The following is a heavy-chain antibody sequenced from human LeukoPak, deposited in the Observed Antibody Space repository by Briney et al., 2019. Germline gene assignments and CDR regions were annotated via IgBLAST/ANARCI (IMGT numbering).Heavy chain of an antibody. Sequence: GGSLRLSCAASGFTFSSYGMHWVRQAPGKGLEWVAFIRYDGSNKYYADSVKGRFTISRDNSKNTLYLQMNSLRAEDTAVYYCARAPGYCSSTSCLPSGWGQGTLVTVSS. J-gene: IGHJ4*02. CDR2: IRYDGSNK. CDR1: GFTFSSYG. D-gene: IGHD2-2*01. V-gene: IGHV3-30*02. CDR3: ARAPGYCSSTSCLPSG.